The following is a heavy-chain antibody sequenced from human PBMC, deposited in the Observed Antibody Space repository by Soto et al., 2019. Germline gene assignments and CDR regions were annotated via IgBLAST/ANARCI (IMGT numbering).Heavy chain of an antibody. D-gene: IGHD3-10*01. V-gene: IGHV3-30*18. CDR2: ISDDGSNK. Sequence: QVQLVESGGGVVQPGRSLRLSCAASGFTFSSYGMHWVRQAPGKGLEWVAVISDDGSNKYYADSVQGRFTISRDNSKNTLYLQMNSLRAEDTDVYYCAKERGRWCGESPFDYWGQGTLVTVSS. CDR1: GFTFSSYG. J-gene: IGHJ4*02. CDR3: AKERGRWCGESPFDY.